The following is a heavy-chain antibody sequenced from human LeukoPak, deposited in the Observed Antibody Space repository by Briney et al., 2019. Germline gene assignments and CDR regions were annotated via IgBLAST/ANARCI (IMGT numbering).Heavy chain of an antibody. Sequence: GGSLRLSCAASGITFSSYGMHWVRQAPGKGLEWVAVIWYDGSNKYYADSVKGRFTISRDNSKNTLYLQMNSLRAEDTAVYYCARGEYYDSSGCDYWGQGTLVTVSS. D-gene: IGHD3-22*01. CDR1: GITFSSYG. V-gene: IGHV3-33*01. CDR2: IWYDGSNK. CDR3: ARGEYYDSSGCDY. J-gene: IGHJ4*02.